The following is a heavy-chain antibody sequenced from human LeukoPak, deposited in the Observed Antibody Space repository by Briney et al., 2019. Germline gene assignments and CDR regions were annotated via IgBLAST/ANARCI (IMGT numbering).Heavy chain of an antibody. D-gene: IGHD2-15*01. V-gene: IGHV3-30*02. CDR2: IRYDGSNK. J-gene: IGHJ4*02. Sequence: GGSLRLSCAASGFTFSSYGMHWVRQAPGKGLEWVAFIRYDGSNKYYADSVKGRFTISRDNSKNTLYLQMNSLRAEDTAVYYCARGAVVVAASPFDYWGQGTLVTVSS. CDR3: ARGAVVVAASPFDY. CDR1: GFTFSSYG.